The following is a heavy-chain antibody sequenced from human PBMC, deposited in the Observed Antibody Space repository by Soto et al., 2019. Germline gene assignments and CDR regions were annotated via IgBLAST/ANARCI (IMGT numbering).Heavy chain of an antibody. CDR1: GYTFTGYY. CDR3: ARDNGYDFWSGYYPDNWFDP. Sequence: ASVKVSCKASGYTFTGYYMHWVRQAPGQGLEWMGWINPNSGGTNYAQKFQGRVTMTRDTSISTAYMELSRLRSDDTAVYYCARDNGYDFWSGYYPDNWFDPWGQGTLVTVSS. J-gene: IGHJ5*02. D-gene: IGHD3-3*01. CDR2: INPNSGGT. V-gene: IGHV1-2*02.